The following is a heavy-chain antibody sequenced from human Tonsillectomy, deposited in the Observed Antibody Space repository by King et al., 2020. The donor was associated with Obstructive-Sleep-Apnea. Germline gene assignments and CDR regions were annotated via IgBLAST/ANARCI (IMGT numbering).Heavy chain of an antibody. J-gene: IGHJ3*02. CDR3: AHSWAVADEEGAFDI. V-gene: IGHV2-5*02. CDR2: IYWVDVK. D-gene: IGHD6-19*01. CDR1: GFSLSTSGVG. Sequence: ITLKESGPTLVKPTQTLTLTCTFSGFSLSTSGVGVGWIRQPPGKALEWLALIYWVDVKRYSPSLKSRFTITKDTPKNQVVLTMTNMDPVDTATYYCAHSWAVADEEGAFDIWGQGTMVTVSS.